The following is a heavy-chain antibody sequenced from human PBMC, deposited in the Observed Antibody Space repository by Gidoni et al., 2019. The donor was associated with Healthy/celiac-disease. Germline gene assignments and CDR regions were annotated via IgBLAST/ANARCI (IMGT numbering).Heavy chain of an antibody. D-gene: IGHD3-16*01. J-gene: IGHJ1*01. CDR1: GFTFSSYS. CDR2: ISSSSSYI. CDR3: ARGVVGGGGYFQH. V-gene: IGHV3-21*01. Sequence: EVQLVESGGGLVKPGGPLRLSCAASGFTFSSYSMNWVRQAPGKGLEWVSSISSSSSYIYYADSVKGRFTISRDNAKNSLYLQMNSLRAEDTAVYYCARGVVGGGGYFQHWGQGTLVTVSS.